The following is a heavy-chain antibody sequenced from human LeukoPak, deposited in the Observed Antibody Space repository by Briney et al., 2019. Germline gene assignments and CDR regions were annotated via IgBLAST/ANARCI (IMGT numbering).Heavy chain of an antibody. CDR3: AKEDRTSAPGYYYGMDV. V-gene: IGHV3-30*18. CDR2: ISYDGSNK. CDR1: GFTFSSYG. D-gene: IGHD2-15*01. J-gene: IGHJ6*04. Sequence: GRSLRLSCAASGFTFSSYGMHWVRQAPSKGLEWVAVISYDGSNKYYADSVKGRFTISRDDSKNTLYLQMNSLRAEDTAVYYCAKEDRTSAPGYYYGMDVWGKGTTVTVSS.